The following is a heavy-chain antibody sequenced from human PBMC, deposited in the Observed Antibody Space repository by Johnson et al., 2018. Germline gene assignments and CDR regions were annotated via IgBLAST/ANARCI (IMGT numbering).Heavy chain of an antibody. CDR2: IIPTFGTS. V-gene: IGHV1-69*01. CDR1: GGTYSDYA. Sequence: VQLVETGVEVRKPGSSVKVSCRVSGGTYSDYAIHWVRQAPGQGLEWIGGIIPTFGTSDYSQKFQGRVIISADDSTGTAYMEGGSLSSEDTAVYYCARSTQAELHITPFDPWGQGTLVTVSS. J-gene: IGHJ5*02. CDR3: ARSTQAELHITPFDP. D-gene: IGHD1-14*01.